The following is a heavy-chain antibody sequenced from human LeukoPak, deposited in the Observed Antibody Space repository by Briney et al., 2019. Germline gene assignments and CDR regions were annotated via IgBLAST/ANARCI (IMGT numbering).Heavy chain of an antibody. J-gene: IGHJ4*02. CDR3: AGSPVGGVTGTALGY. Sequence: GESLKIFCKGSGYSFTSYWIGWVRQLPGKGVEWMGIIYPGDSDTRYSPSFQGQVTISADKSISTAYLQWSSLKASDTAMYYCAGSPVGGVTGTALGYWGQGTLVTVSS. CDR1: GYSFTSYW. D-gene: IGHD1-20*01. V-gene: IGHV5-51*01. CDR2: IYPGDSDT.